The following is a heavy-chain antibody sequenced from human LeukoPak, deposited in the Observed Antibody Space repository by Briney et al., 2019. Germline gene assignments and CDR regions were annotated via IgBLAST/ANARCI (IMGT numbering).Heavy chain of an antibody. CDR1: GFTFDDYA. Sequence: GRSLRLSCAASGFTFDDYAMHWVRQAPGKGLEWVSGISWNSGSIGYADSVKGRFTISRDPSKNSLDLQMDSLRVDDTAVYYCARDLSGYSYGFGGDLWGQGTLVTVSS. CDR3: ARDLSGYSYGFGGDL. V-gene: IGHV3-9*01. J-gene: IGHJ4*02. CDR2: ISWNSGSI. D-gene: IGHD5-18*01.